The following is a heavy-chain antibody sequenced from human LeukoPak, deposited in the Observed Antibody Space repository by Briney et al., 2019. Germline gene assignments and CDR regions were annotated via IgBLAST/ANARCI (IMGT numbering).Heavy chain of an antibody. D-gene: IGHD5-12*01. CDR1: GFTFSSYA. J-gene: IGHJ4*02. CDR3: AKYPSISLYSGYVRY. V-gene: IGHV3-23*01. Sequence: GGSLRLFCAASGFTFSSYAMSWVRQAPGKGLEWVSAISGSGGSTCYADSVKGRFTISRDNSKNTLYLQMNSLRAEDTAVYYCAKYPSISLYSGYVRYWGQGTLVTVSS. CDR2: ISGSGGST.